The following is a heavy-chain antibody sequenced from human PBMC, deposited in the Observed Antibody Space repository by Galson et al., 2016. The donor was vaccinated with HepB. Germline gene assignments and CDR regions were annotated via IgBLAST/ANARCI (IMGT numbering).Heavy chain of an antibody. V-gene: IGHV4-39*01. CDR1: GVSISISSYY. Sequence: SETLSLTCTVSGVSISISSYYWAWIRQPPGKGLEWIGNIYYSGSTYYNPSLNSRVTISADTSKNQFSLKLSSLTAADTAVYYCARQGLTSTWGQGTLVTVPS. D-gene: IGHD3-10*01. J-gene: IGHJ5*02. CDR2: IYYSGST. CDR3: ARQGLTST.